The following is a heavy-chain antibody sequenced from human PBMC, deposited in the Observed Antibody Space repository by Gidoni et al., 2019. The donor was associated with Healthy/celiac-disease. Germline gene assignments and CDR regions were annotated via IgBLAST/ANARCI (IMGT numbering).Heavy chain of an antibody. J-gene: IGHJ6*02. D-gene: IGHD6-13*01. CDR3: ARLGPYSSSWYASYYYYGMDV. V-gene: IGHV4-39*01. CDR1: GGSISSSSYY. Sequence: QLQLQESGPGLVKPSETPSLTCTVSGGSISSSSYYWGWIRQPPGKGLEWIGSIYYSGSTYYNPSLKSRVTISVDTSKNQFSLKLSSVTAADTAVYYCARLGPYSSSWYASYYYYGMDVWGQGTTVTVSS. CDR2: IYYSGST.